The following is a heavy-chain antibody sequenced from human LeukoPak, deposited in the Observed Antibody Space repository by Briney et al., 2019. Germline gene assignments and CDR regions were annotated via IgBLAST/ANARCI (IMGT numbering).Heavy chain of an antibody. CDR3: ARAGRQYAFDY. Sequence: AVTGSCYAFCYIFISYDINWVQQATGQGLEWMGWMNPNSGNTGYAQKFQGRVTMTTDTSMKTAYIELSSLRSEDTAVYYCARAGRQYAFDYWGQGSLVTVSS. V-gene: IGHV1-8*01. CDR1: CYIFISYD. D-gene: IGHD5-24*01. J-gene: IGHJ4*02. CDR2: MNPNSGNT.